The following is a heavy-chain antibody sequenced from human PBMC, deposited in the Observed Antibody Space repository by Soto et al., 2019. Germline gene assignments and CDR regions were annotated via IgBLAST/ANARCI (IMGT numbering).Heavy chain of an antibody. CDR3: GSMQGIGYFDF. D-gene: IGHD2-21*01. J-gene: IGHJ4*02. Sequence: SETLSLTCAVSGAANITGGYSWSCMAQQPGNGPQELGYMCHIWTANYNPSLIGRVILSFDTSKNAFSLKLISAHAADTAVYFCGSMQGIGYFDFWRPGLLVNVFS. CDR1: GAANITGGYS. V-gene: IGHV4-30-2*01. CDR2: MCHIWTA.